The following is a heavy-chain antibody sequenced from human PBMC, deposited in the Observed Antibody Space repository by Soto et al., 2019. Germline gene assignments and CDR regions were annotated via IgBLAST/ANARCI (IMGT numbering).Heavy chain of an antibody. CDR1: GGSFSGYY. J-gene: IGHJ6*02. V-gene: IGHV4-34*01. D-gene: IGHD5-12*01. Sequence: TSETLSLTCAVYGGSFSGYYWSWIRQPPGKGLEWIGEINHSGSTNYNPSPKSRVTISVDTSKNQFSLKLSSVTAADTAVFYCTRSGHTYYYYGMDVWGQGTTVTVSS. CDR2: INHSGST. CDR3: TRSGHTYYYYGMDV.